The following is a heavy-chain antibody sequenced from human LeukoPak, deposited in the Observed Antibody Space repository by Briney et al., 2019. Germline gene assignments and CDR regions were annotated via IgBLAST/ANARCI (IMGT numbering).Heavy chain of an antibody. CDR1: GGSISSGGYY. CDR3: ARIAAAGTRSVDP. Sequence: SQTLSLTCTVSGGSISSGGYYWSWIRQPPGKGLEWIGYIYHSGSTCYNPSLKSRVTISVDRSKNQFSLKLSSVTAADTAVYYCARIAAAGTRSVDPWGQGTLVTVSS. V-gene: IGHV4-30-2*01. D-gene: IGHD6-13*01. J-gene: IGHJ5*02. CDR2: IYHSGST.